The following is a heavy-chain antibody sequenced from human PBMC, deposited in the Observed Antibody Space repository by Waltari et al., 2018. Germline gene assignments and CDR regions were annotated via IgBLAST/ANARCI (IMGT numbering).Heavy chain of an antibody. J-gene: IGHJ4*02. CDR2: IYSSGST. D-gene: IGHD3-10*01. CDR1: GGSISSYY. CDR3: ARDRGYQDY. V-gene: IGHV4-59*01. Sequence: QVQLQESGPGLVKPSETLSLTCTVSGGSISSYYWSWIRQPPGKGLEWIGYIYSSGSTKYNPPLKWRCIISVDTSENQFSLKVRSMTAADTAVYYCARDRGYQDYWGQGTLVTVSS.